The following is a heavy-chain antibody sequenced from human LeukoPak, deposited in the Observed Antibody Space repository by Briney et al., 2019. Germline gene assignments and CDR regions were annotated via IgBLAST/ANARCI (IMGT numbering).Heavy chain of an antibody. J-gene: IGHJ5*02. CDR2: IYHSGST. CDR3: ARDQAADGHSPFDP. V-gene: IGHV4-31*03. Sequence: SQTLSLTCTVSGGSVSSGGYYWSWIRQHPGKGLEWIGYIYHSGSTYYNPSLKSRVTISVDRSKNQFSLKLSSVTAADTAVYYCARDQAADGHSPFDPWGQGTLVTVSS. CDR1: GGSVSSGGYY. D-gene: IGHD6-13*01.